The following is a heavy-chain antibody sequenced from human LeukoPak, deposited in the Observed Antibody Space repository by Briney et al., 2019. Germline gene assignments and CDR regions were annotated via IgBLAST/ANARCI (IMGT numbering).Heavy chain of an antibody. CDR2: ISSSSSYI. J-gene: IGHJ4*02. CDR1: GFTFSSYS. Sequence: GGSLRLSCAASGFTFSSYSMNWVRQAPGKGLEWVSSISSSSSYIYYADSVKGRFTISRDNAKNSLYLQMNSLRAEDTAVYYCAKESPYDILTGIRPFDYWGQGTLVTVSS. D-gene: IGHD3-9*01. V-gene: IGHV3-21*04. CDR3: AKESPYDILTGIRPFDY.